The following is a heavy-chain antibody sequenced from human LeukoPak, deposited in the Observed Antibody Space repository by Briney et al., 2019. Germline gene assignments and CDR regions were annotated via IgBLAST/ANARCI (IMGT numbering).Heavy chain of an antibody. CDR3: ARGVASFDY. Sequence: KPSETLSLTCAVSGYSISSGYYWGWIRQPPGKGLEWIGSIYHSGSTYYNSSLKSRVTISVDTSKNQFSLKLSSVTAADTAVYYCARGVASFDYWGQGTLVTVSS. CDR1: GYSISSGYY. CDR2: IYHSGST. V-gene: IGHV4-38-2*01. D-gene: IGHD2-15*01. J-gene: IGHJ4*02.